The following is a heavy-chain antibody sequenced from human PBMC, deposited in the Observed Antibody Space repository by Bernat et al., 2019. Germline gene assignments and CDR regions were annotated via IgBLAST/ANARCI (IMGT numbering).Heavy chain of an antibody. J-gene: IGHJ6*02. CDR1: GFTFSNYA. CDR2: ISYDGSNK. CDR3: ANGGGYYYGMDV. V-gene: IGHV3-30*18. Sequence: VQLVESGGAFVQPGGSLRLSCAASGFTFSNYAMSWVRRAPGKGLEWVAVISYDGSNKYYADSVKGRFTISRDNSKNTLYLQMNSLRTEDTAVYYCANGGGYYYGMDVWGQGTTVTVSS.